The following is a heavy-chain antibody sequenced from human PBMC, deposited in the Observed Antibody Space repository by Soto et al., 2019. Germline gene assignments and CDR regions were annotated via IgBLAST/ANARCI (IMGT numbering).Heavy chain of an antibody. CDR3: ARVGRYGDYDLDY. Sequence: SETLSLTCTVSGGSISSYYWSWIRQPPGKGLEWIGYIYYSGSTNYNPSLKSRVTISVDTSKNQFSLKLSSVTAADTAVYYCARVGRYGDYDLDYWGQGTLLTVSS. D-gene: IGHD4-17*01. CDR1: GGSISSYY. J-gene: IGHJ4*02. CDR2: IYYSGST. V-gene: IGHV4-59*01.